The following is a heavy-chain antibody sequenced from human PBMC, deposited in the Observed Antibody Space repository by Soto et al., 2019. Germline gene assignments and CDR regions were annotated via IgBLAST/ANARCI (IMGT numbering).Heavy chain of an antibody. CDR1: GYTFTSYD. CDR3: ARVEATPSPNWFDP. CDR2: MNPSSANT. Sequence: ASVKVSCKASGYTFTSYDINWVRQAAGQGLEWMGWMNPSSANTGYAQKFQGRVTMTRDTSMSTAYMELSNLRSEDTAMNYCARVEATPSPNWFDPWGQGTLVTVSA. J-gene: IGHJ5*02. V-gene: IGHV1-8*01.